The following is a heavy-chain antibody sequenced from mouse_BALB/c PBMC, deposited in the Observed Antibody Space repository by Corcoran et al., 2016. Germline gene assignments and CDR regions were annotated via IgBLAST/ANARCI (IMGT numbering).Heavy chain of an antibody. CDR3: AGDYYGYWYFDV. J-gene: IGHJ1*01. CDR2: ITHGGET. CDR1: GFPITSGYS. Sequence: QMQLQESGPGLGKPSQSLFLACSITGFPITSGYSWIWIRQSPGKPLEWMGYITHGGETFYNPSLQSPISITRETSKNQFFLQLNSVTTEDTAMYYCAGDYYGYWYFDVWGAGTTVTVSS. D-gene: IGHD1-1*01. V-gene: IGHV12-3*02.